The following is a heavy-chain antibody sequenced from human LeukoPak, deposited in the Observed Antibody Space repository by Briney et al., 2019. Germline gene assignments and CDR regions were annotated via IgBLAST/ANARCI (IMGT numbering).Heavy chain of an antibody. CDR3: ASGGSYYSGYDY. D-gene: IGHD1-26*01. CDR1: GFTFSNYA. CDR2: ISASGGST. V-gene: IGHV3-23*01. Sequence: GGSLRLSCAASGFTFSNYAMSWVRQAPGKGLEWVSGISASGGSTYYADSVKGRFTISRDNAKNSLYLQMNSLRAEDTAVYYCASGGSYYSGYDYWGQGTLVTVSS. J-gene: IGHJ4*02.